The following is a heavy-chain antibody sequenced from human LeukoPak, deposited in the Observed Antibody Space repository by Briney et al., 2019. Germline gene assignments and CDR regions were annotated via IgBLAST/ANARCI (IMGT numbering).Heavy chain of an antibody. Sequence: ASVKVSCKASGYTFTGYYMHWVRQAPGQGLEWMGWINPNSGGTNYAQKFQGRVTMTRDTSISTAYMELSRLRSDDTAVYYCARDRAENWNDFDYWGQGTLVTVSS. D-gene: IGHD1-1*01. J-gene: IGHJ4*02. V-gene: IGHV1-2*02. CDR3: ARDRAENWNDFDY. CDR2: INPNSGGT. CDR1: GYTFTGYY.